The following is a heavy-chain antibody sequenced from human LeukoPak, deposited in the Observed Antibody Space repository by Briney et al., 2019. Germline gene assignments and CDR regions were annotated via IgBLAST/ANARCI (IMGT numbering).Heavy chain of an antibody. J-gene: IGHJ5*02. CDR3: ARHASGTSFDP. Sequence: PSVLLSLTCIASGSSISSYYWSWIRQPPGKGLEWIGYIYYSGSTTYNPSLKSRVTISVDTSKNQFSLKLSSVTAADTAVYYCARHASGTSFDPWGQGTLVTVSS. CDR2: IYYSGST. V-gene: IGHV4-59*08. D-gene: IGHD2-2*01. CDR1: GSSISSYY.